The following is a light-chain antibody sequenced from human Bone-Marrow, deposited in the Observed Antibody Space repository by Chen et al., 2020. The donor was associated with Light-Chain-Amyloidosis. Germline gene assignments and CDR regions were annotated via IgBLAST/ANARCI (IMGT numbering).Light chain of an antibody. V-gene: IGLV1-44*01. J-gene: IGLJ2*01. Sequence: QSVLTQPPSTSGNPGQRVTISCSGSSSNIGRNTVSWYQQLPGASPKLLIYSTNQRPSGVPDRFSGSKAGTSAALASSGLQSGDEADYYCAAWEDTLSGPVFGGGTKVTVL. CDR2: STN. CDR1: SSNIGRNT. CDR3: AAWEDTLSGPV.